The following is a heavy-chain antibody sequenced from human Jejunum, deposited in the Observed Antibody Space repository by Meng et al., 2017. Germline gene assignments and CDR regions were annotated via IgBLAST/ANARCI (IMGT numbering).Heavy chain of an antibody. Sequence: GGSLRLSCATSGFSFSRRWMSWVRQAPGKGLEWVANIKEDGSGKYYVDYVKGRFTISRDNAKNSLYLQMDSLRAEDTAIYYCARDREPSSYYGLDVWGQGTTVTVSS. J-gene: IGHJ6*02. V-gene: IGHV3-7*01. CDR3: ARDREPSSYYGLDV. D-gene: IGHD1-26*01. CDR2: IKEDGSGK. CDR1: GFSFSRRW.